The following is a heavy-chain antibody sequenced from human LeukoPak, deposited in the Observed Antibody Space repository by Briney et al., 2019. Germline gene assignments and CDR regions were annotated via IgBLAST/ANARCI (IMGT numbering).Heavy chain of an antibody. CDR2: ISYDGSK. Sequence: PGGSLRLSCEASGFTFSSYGMHWVRQAPGKGLEWVAVISYDGSKYYADSVKGRFTISRDNSKNTLYLQMNSLRTEDTAVYYCARTRAAAGYSSFWFDPWGQGTLVTVSS. J-gene: IGHJ5*02. D-gene: IGHD6-13*01. CDR3: ARTRAAAGYSSFWFDP. V-gene: IGHV3-30*03. CDR1: GFTFSSYG.